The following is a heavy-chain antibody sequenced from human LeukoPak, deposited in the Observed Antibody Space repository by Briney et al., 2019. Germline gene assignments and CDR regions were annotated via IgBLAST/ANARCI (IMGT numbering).Heavy chain of an antibody. CDR1: GYTFTGYY. D-gene: IGHD3-9*01. Sequence: ASVKVSCKASGYTFTGYYMHWVRQAPGQGLEWVGWINPNSGGTNYAQQFQGMVTMTRDTSISTAYMELSRLRSDDTAVYYCARGGDTIFYYFDYWGQGTLVTVSS. CDR3: ARGGDTIFYYFDY. V-gene: IGHV1-2*02. CDR2: INPNSGGT. J-gene: IGHJ4*02.